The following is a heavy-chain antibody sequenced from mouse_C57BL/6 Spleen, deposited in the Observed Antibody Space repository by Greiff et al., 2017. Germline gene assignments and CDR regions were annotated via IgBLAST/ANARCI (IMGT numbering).Heavy chain of an antibody. CDR3: AGYYGSSPYAMDY. Sequence: QVQLKQPGTELVKPGASVKLSCKASGYTFTSYWMHWVKQRPGQGLEWIGNINPSNGGTNYNEKFKSKATLTVDNSSSTAYMQLSSLTSEDSAVYYCAGYYGSSPYAMDYWGQGTSVTVSS. D-gene: IGHD1-1*01. V-gene: IGHV1-53*01. J-gene: IGHJ4*01. CDR2: INPSNGGT. CDR1: GYTFTSYW.